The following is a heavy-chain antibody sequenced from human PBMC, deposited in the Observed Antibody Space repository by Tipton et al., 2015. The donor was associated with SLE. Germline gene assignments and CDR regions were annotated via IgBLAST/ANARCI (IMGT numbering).Heavy chain of an antibody. J-gene: IGHJ5*02. V-gene: IGHV3-48*03. CDR3: AKDREQWLVRPLYP. Sequence: RLSCAASGFTFSSYEMNWVRQAPGKGLEWVSYISSSGSTIYYADSVKGRFTISRDNSKNTLYLQMNSLRAEDTAVYYCAKDREQWLVRPLYPWGQGTLVTVSS. D-gene: IGHD6-19*01. CDR1: GFTFSSYE. CDR2: ISSSGSTI.